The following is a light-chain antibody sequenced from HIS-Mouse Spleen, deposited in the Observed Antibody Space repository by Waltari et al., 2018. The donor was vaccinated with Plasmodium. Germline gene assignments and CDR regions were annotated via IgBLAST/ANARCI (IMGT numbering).Light chain of an antibody. CDR3: QQRSNWPIT. CDR1: QSVSRY. CDR2: DAS. Sequence: EIVLTQSPATLSLSPGERATLSCRARQSVSRYLAGYQQKPGQAPRLLIYDASNRATGSPARFSGSGSGTDFTLTISSLEPEDFAVYYCQQRSNWPITFGPGTKVDIK. J-gene: IGKJ3*01. V-gene: IGKV3-11*01.